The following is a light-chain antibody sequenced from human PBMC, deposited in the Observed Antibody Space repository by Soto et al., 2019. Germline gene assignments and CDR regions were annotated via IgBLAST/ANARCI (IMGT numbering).Light chain of an antibody. CDR1: QSISSW. Sequence: DIQMTQSPSTLSGPVGDRVTITCRASQSISSWLAWYQQKPGKAPKLLIYDASSLESGVPSRFSGSGAGTEFTLTISSLQPDDFATYYCQHYYGFSRTFGQGTKVDIK. J-gene: IGKJ1*01. CDR3: QHYYGFSRT. V-gene: IGKV1-5*01. CDR2: DAS.